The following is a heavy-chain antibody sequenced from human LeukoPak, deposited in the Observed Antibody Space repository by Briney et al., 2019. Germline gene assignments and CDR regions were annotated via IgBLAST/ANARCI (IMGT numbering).Heavy chain of an antibody. J-gene: IGHJ4*02. CDR3: ARDVEGIDY. Sequence: GGSPTLSCAASGFTFSDYYMIWIRQAPGKGLEWVSYISSSGSNIFYADSVKGRFTISRENAKNSLYLQMNSLRAEDTAVYYCARDVEGIDYWGQGTLVTVS. CDR1: GFTFSDYY. V-gene: IGHV3-11*01. CDR2: ISSSGSNI.